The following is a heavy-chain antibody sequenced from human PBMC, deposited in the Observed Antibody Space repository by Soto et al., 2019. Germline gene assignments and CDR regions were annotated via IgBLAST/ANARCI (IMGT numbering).Heavy chain of an antibody. CDR2: ISGSGGST. V-gene: IGHV3-23*01. CDR3: AKSPLGYCSGSTCYSVDY. J-gene: IGHJ4*02. CDR1: GFTFISYA. D-gene: IGHD2-15*01. Sequence: PGGSLRLSCVVAGFTFISYAMSWVRKAPGKGLEWVSTISGSGGSTYYADSVKGRFTISRDSSKNTLYLQMNSLRAEDTAVYYCAKSPLGYCSGSTCYSVDYWGQGALVTVSS.